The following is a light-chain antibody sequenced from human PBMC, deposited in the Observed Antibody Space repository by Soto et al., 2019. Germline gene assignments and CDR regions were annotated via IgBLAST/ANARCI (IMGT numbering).Light chain of an antibody. CDR1: QSVSSSY. Sequence: EIVLTQSPGTLSLSPGERATLSCRASQSVSSSYLAWYQQKPGQAPRLLIYGVSSRATGITDRFSGSGSGTDFTLTIRRLEPEDFAVYYCQQYGSTSGTFGQGTKVEIK. V-gene: IGKV3-20*01. CDR2: GVS. CDR3: QQYGSTSGT. J-gene: IGKJ1*01.